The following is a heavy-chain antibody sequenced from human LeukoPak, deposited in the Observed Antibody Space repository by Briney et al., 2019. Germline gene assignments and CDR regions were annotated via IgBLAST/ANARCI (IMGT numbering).Heavy chain of an antibody. J-gene: IGHJ4*02. CDR1: GFIFSIHA. V-gene: IGHV3-23*01. CDR2: ISGSGGST. D-gene: IGHD3-22*01. Sequence: GGSLRLFCAASGFIFSIHAMIWVRKDPGKWLEWLSAISGSGGSTYYAVSVKGLFTSSRDNSINTLYLKMNSLRAEETAVYYCAKDPEHYDSSSYYSLPFDYGGQGTLVTVSS. CDR3: AKDPEHYDSSSYYSLPFDY.